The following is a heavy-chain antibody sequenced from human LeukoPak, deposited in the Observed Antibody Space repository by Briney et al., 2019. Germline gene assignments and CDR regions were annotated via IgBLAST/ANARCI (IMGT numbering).Heavy chain of an antibody. J-gene: IGHJ4*02. D-gene: IGHD3-22*01. CDR1: RFTFSSYA. Sequence: GGSLRFSCAASRFTFSSYAMSWVRQAPGKGLEWVAAISGSGGSTYYADSVKGRFTISRDNSKNTLYLQMNSLRAEDTAVYYCAKASAMIVVVSKHFDYWGQGTLVTVSS. V-gene: IGHV3-23*01. CDR2: ISGSGGST. CDR3: AKASAMIVVVSKHFDY.